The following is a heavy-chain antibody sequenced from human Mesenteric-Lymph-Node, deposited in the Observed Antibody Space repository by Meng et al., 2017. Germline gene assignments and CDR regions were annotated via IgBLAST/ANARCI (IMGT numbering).Heavy chain of an antibody. J-gene: IGHJ5*02. Sequence: QFPLVQARAEGKQPCASVNVSGKASGYTFPSYGISWVRQAPGQGLEWMGWISAYNGNTNYAQKLQGRVTMTTDTSTSTAYMELRSLRSDDTAVYYCARVWSAGMSPFDPWGQGTLVTVSS. CDR1: GYTFPSYG. CDR3: ARVWSAGMSPFDP. CDR2: ISAYNGNT. V-gene: IGHV1-18*01. D-gene: IGHD3-3*01.